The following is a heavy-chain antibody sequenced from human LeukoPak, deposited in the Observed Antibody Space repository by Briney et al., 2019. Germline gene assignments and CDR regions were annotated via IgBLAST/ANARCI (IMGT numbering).Heavy chain of an antibody. Sequence: GGSLRLSCEGSALIFSGHWMNWVRQAPGKGLEWVSYISSSGSTIYYADSVKGRFTISRDNAKNSLYLQMNSLRAEDTAVYYCASTLWIPAWGQGTLVTVSS. D-gene: IGHD2-21*01. CDR2: ISSSGSTI. CDR1: ALIFSGHW. CDR3: ASTLWIPA. J-gene: IGHJ5*02. V-gene: IGHV3-48*04.